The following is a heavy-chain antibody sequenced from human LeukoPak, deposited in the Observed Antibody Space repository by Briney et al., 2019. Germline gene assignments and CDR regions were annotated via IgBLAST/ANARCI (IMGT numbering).Heavy chain of an antibody. Sequence: SETLSLTCSVSGGSINSNSHHWDWIRQAPGKGLEWIGNIHYSGTTSYNPSLKSRVAISVDTSKNQFSLRLSSVTAADTAVYYCARRGDILTDYAFDYWGQGTLVTVSS. J-gene: IGHJ4*02. CDR3: ARRGDILTDYAFDY. CDR2: IHYSGTT. D-gene: IGHD3-9*01. V-gene: IGHV4-39*01. CDR1: GGSINSNSHH.